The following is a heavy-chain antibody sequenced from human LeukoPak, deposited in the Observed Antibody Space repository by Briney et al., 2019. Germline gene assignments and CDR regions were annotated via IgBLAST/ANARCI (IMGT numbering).Heavy chain of an antibody. D-gene: IGHD3-22*01. V-gene: IGHV3-7*03. CDR1: GFSLSSYW. CDR2: IKQDGSEK. CDR3: AKEVYSGYYTPGDY. J-gene: IGHJ4*02. Sequence: GGSLRLSCAASGFSLSSYWMTWVRQAPGKGLEWVANIKQDGSEKDYVDSVKGRFTISRDNAKNSLYLQMNSLRAEDTAVYFYAKEVYSGYYTPGDYWGQGNLVTVSS.